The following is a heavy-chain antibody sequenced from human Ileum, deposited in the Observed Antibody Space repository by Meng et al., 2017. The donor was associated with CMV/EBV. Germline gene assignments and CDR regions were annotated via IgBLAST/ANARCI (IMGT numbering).Heavy chain of an antibody. CDR3: AREENTVNQFEY. CDR1: GGSISTYY. D-gene: IGHD4-17*01. Sequence: QLQESGPGLVKPPETLSLTCAVSGGSISTYYWTWVRQPAGKGLEWIGRINAGGSTNDNPSLKSRVTMSVDTSKNQFSLKVTSVTAADTAVYYCAREENTVNQFEYWGQGTLVTVSS. CDR2: INAGGST. J-gene: IGHJ4*02. V-gene: IGHV4-4*07.